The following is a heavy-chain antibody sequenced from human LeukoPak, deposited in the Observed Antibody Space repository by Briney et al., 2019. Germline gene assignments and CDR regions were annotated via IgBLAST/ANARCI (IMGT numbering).Heavy chain of an antibody. CDR2: ISSSGSTI. J-gene: IGHJ4*02. V-gene: IGHV3-48*03. CDR3: ARDRGGYCTNGVCFTTAHFDY. CDR1: GFTFSSDE. D-gene: IGHD2-8*01. Sequence: GGSLRLSCAASGFTFSSDEMSWVRQAPGKGLEWVSYISSSGSTIYYADSVKGRFTISRDNAKNSLYLQMNSLRAEDTAVYYCARDRGGYCTNGVCFTTAHFDYWGQGTLVTVSS.